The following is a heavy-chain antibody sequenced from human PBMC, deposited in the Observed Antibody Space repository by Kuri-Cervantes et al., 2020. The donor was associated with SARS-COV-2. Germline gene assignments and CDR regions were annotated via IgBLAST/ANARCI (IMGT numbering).Heavy chain of an antibody. CDR3: ARIGPYYDFWSGYYEKYNWFDP. J-gene: IGHJ5*02. CDR1: GFSLRTYRMG. CDR2: IFSNDEK. D-gene: IGHD3-3*01. Sequence: SGPTLVKPTQTLTLTCTFSGFSLRTYRMGVSWIRQPPGKALEWLAHIFSNDEKSYSTTLKSRLTISKDTSKSQVVLTMTNMDPVDTATYYCARIGPYYDFWSGYYEKYNWFDPWGQGTLVTVSS. V-gene: IGHV2-26*01.